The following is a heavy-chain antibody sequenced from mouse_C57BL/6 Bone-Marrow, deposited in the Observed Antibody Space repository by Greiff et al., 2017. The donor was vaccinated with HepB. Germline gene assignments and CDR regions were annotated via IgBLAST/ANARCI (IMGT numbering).Heavy chain of an antibody. J-gene: IGHJ2*01. Sequence: EVKLVESGGGLVQPGGSLKLSCAASGFTFSDYYMYWVRQTPEKRLEWVAYISNGGGSTYYPETVKGRFTISRDNAKNTLYLQMSRLKSEDTAMYYCARHPPKLAYFDYWGQGTTLTVSS. CDR1: GFTFSDYY. CDR2: ISNGGGST. V-gene: IGHV5-12*01. D-gene: IGHD1-3*01. CDR3: ARHPPKLAYFDY.